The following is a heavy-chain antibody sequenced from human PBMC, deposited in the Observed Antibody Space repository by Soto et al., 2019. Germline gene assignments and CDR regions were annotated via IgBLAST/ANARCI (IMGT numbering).Heavy chain of an antibody. J-gene: IGHJ1*01. D-gene: IGHD6-13*01. CDR1: GFTFSSYG. V-gene: IGHV3-33*01. Sequence: QVQLVESGGGVVQPGRSLRLSCAASGFTFSSYGMHWVRQAPGKGLEWVAVIWYDGSNKYYADSVKGRFTISRDNSENTLYRQMNSLRAEDTAVYYCARDLRYSSSWYLGAEYFQHWGQGTLVTVSS. CDR3: ARDLRYSSSWYLGAEYFQH. CDR2: IWYDGSNK.